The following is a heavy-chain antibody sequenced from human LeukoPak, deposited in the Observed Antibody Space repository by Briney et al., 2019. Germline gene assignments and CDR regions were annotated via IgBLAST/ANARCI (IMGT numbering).Heavy chain of an antibody. D-gene: IGHD3-9*01. J-gene: IGHJ4*02. V-gene: IGHV4-31*03. CDR1: GGSISSGDYY. CDR3: ARFYYDILTGYYIDF. CDR2: IYYSGTT. Sequence: SETLSLTCTVSGGSISSGDYYWTWIRQHPGKGLEWIGYIYYSGTTYYNPSLKSRVTISVDTSKNQFPLRLSSVTAADTAVYYCARFYYDILTGYYIDFWGQGTLVTVSS.